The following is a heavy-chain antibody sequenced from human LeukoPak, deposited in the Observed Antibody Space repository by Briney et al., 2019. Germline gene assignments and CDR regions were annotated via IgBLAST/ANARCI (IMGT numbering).Heavy chain of an antibody. D-gene: IGHD3-3*01. V-gene: IGHV4-59*11. J-gene: IGHJ5*02. CDR3: ASGYYGDWFDP. Sequence: SETLSLTCNVSGVSISTHYWSWIRQSPGKGLEWIGYIYHNGITNYNPSLKSRVTISVDTSKNQFSLKLSSVTAADTAVYYCASGYYGDWFDPWGQGTLVTVSS. CDR2: IYHNGIT. CDR1: GVSISTHY.